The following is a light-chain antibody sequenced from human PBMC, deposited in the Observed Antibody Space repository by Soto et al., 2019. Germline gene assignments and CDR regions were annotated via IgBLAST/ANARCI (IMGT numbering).Light chain of an antibody. CDR3: QQYNYWPWT. J-gene: IGKJ1*01. Sequence: EIVMTQSPATLSVSPGERATLSCRASQSVSSKLAWYQQKPGQAPRLLIYGASTRATGIPARFSGSGSGTEFTLTIGSLQSEDLAVYSCQQYNYWPWTFGQGTKVEIK. V-gene: IGKV3-15*01. CDR1: QSVSSK. CDR2: GAS.